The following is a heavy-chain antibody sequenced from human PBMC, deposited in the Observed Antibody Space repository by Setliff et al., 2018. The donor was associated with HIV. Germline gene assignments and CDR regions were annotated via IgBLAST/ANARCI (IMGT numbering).Heavy chain of an antibody. Sequence: SETLSLTCSVSGGPITSNTYFWDWIRQAPGKGLEWIGSIYHSGNTYYNPSLKSRVSISVDTSKRQFSLKLTSATAGDSALYYCARRRGQKATGWYYFDFWGQGALVTVSS. J-gene: IGHJ4*02. CDR1: GGPITSNTYF. V-gene: IGHV4-39*01. CDR3: ARRRGQKATGWYYFDF. CDR2: IYHSGNT. D-gene: IGHD6-19*01.